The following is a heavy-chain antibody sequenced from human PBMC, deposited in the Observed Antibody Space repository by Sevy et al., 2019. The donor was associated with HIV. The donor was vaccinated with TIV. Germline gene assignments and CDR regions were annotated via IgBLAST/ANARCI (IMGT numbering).Heavy chain of an antibody. Sequence: SETLSLTCTVSGGSISSSSYYWGWIRQPPGKGLEWIGSIYYSGSTYYNPSLKSRVTISVDTSKNQFSLKLSSATAADTAVYYCATDTGYSSGWYDLFDYWGQGTLVTVSS. J-gene: IGHJ4*02. D-gene: IGHD6-19*01. CDR1: GGSISSSSYY. CDR3: ATDTGYSSGWYDLFDY. CDR2: IYYSGST. V-gene: IGHV4-39*01.